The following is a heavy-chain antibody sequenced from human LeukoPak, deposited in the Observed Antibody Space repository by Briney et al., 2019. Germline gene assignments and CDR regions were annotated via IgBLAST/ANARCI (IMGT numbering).Heavy chain of an antibody. D-gene: IGHD2-2*01. J-gene: IGHJ4*02. Sequence: GESLQISCQGSGSIFTSYWIGWVRQLPGKGLEWMGIIYPGDSDTRYSPSFQGQVTISADKSISTAYLQWSSLKASDAAMYYCARHSWGYCSSTSCSDVDYWGQGTLVTVSS. V-gene: IGHV5-51*01. CDR2: IYPGDSDT. CDR3: ARHSWGYCSSTSCSDVDY. CDR1: GSIFTSYW.